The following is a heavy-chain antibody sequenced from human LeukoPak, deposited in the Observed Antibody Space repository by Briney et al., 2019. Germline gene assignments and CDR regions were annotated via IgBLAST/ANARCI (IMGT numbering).Heavy chain of an antibody. CDR2: ISYDGSNK. J-gene: IGHJ4*01. D-gene: IGHD1-26*01. Sequence: GRSLRLSCAASGFTFSSYAMHWVRQAPGKGLEWVAVISYDGSNKYYADSVKGRFTISRDNSKNTLYLQMNSLRAEDTAVYCCARPRVGAAYYFDYWGHGTLVTVSS. CDR1: GFTFSSYA. CDR3: ARPRVGAAYYFDY. V-gene: IGHV3-30*04.